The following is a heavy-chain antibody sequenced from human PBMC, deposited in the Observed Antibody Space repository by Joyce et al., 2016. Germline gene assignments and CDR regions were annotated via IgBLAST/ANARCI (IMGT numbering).Heavy chain of an antibody. Sequence: QVQLVQSGAEMKRPGASVKVSCKTSGYIFTRFYMHLVRQAPGQGLEWRGIINPSGGSPTYAPKFRDRVTMTRDTSTTTVYLEMSSLRPEDTAVYYCARQMHDFGDYEAFDPWGQGTL. CDR1: GYIFTRFY. CDR3: ARQMHDFGDYEAFDP. CDR2: INPSGGSP. D-gene: IGHD4-17*01. V-gene: IGHV1-46*01. J-gene: IGHJ5*02.